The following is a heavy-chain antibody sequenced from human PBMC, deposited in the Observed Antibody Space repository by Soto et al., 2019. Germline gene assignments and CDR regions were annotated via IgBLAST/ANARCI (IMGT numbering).Heavy chain of an antibody. V-gene: IGHV3-30*18. CDR3: AKARVRIVGANSFDY. J-gene: IGHJ4*02. CDR1: GFTFSNYG. CDR2: ISDDGDKG. D-gene: IGHD1-26*01. Sequence: GGSLRLSCVGSGFTFSNYGMHWVRQPPGKGLEWVALISDDGDKGYYADSVRGRLIISRDNSKDTLYLQMNSLGPDDTAVYFCAKARVRIVGANSFDYWGQGTPVTVSS.